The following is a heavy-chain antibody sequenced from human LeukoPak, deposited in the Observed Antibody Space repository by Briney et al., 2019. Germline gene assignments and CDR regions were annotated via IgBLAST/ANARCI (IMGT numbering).Heavy chain of an antibody. J-gene: IGHJ4*02. CDR2: IGSSSTFI. CDR1: GFTFTSYT. CDR3: AKAHPGFDY. V-gene: IGHV3-21*01. Sequence: GGSLRLSCAASGFTFTSYTMNWVRQAPGKGLEWVSSIGSSSTFIYYADSVKGRFTISRGNAKNSLFLQMNSLRAEDTAVYYCAKAHPGFDYWGQGTLVTVSS.